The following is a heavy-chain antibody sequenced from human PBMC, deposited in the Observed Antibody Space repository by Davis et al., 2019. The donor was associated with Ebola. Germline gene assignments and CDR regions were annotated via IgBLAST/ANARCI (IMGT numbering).Heavy chain of an antibody. V-gene: IGHV3-21*01. CDR1: GFTFSSYS. CDR3: ARDKTTTSYNYDGMDV. J-gene: IGHJ6*02. CDR2: ISSSSSYI. D-gene: IGHD1-7*01. Sequence: PGGSLRLSCAASGFTFSSYSMNWVRQAPGKGLEWVSSISSSSSYIYYADSVKGRFTISRDNAKNSLYLQMNSLRAEDKGVYYCARDKTTTSYNYDGMDVWGQGTTVTVSS.